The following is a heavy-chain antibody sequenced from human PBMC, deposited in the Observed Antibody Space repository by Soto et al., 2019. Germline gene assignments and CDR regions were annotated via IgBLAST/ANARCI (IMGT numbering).Heavy chain of an antibody. CDR2: INPNIGGT. D-gene: IGHD2-2*01. CDR1: GYTFTGYY. J-gene: IGHJ6*03. V-gene: IGHV1-2*04. CDR3: ARGCSSTSCYLGYYYMDV. Sequence: GASVKVSCKASGYTFTGYYMHWVRQAPGQGLEWMGWINPNIGGTNYAQKFQGWVTMTRDTSISTAYMELSRLRSDDTAVYYCARGCSSTSCYLGYYYMDVWGKGTTVTVSS.